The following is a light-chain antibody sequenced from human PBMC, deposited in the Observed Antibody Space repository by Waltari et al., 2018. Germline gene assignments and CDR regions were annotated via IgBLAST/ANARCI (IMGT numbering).Light chain of an antibody. CDR3: YSYALFSTLV. CDR1: ISDVGVYDS. CDR2: DVS. J-gene: IGLJ2*01. Sequence: QSALTQPASVSGSPGQSITIPCTGTISDVGVYDSVSWYQQHPGKAPKLLIYDVSARPSGVSNRFSGSKSGNTASLTISGLQAEDEADYYCYSYALFSTLVFGGGTKVTVL. V-gene: IGLV2-23*02.